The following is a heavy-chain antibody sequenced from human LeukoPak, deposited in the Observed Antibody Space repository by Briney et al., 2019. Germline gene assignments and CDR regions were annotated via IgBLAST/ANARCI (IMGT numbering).Heavy chain of an antibody. CDR1: GGSISSYY. Sequence: PSETLSLTCNVSGGSISSYYWSWIRQPPGRGLEWIGYIYYSGSTNYNPSLKSRVTISVDTSKNQFSLKLSSVTAADTAVYYCARVGVPPHYDFWSGYLSHYYYYYMDVWGKGTTVTVSS. D-gene: IGHD3-3*01. CDR3: ARVGVPPHYDFWSGYLSHYYYYYMDV. CDR2: IYYSGST. J-gene: IGHJ6*03. V-gene: IGHV4-59*12.